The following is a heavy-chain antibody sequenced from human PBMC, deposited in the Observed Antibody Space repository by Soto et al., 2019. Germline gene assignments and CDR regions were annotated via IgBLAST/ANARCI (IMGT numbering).Heavy chain of an antibody. D-gene: IGHD2-15*01. CDR3: ARASGIVVVVAATPVSWFDP. CDR2: IIPIFGTA. CDR1: GGTFSSYA. J-gene: IGHJ5*02. V-gene: IGHV1-69*13. Sequence: SVKVSCKASGGTFSSYAISWVRQAPGQGLEWMGGIIPIFGTANYAQKYQGRVTITADESTSTAYMELRSLRSEDTAVYYCARASGIVVVVAATPVSWFDPWGQGTLVTVSS.